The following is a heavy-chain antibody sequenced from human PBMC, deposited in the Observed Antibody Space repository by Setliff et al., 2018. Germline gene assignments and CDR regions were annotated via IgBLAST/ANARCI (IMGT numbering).Heavy chain of an antibody. D-gene: IGHD3-3*01. J-gene: IGHJ5*02. Sequence: ASVKVSCKASGGTFSSYAISWVRQAPGQGLEWMGGIIPILGIANYAQKFQGRVTITRDTSASTAYMELSSLRSEDTAVYYCARGRRYFGVVSIDWFDPWGQGTLVTVSS. CDR1: GGTFSSYA. CDR3: ARGRRYFGVVSIDWFDP. V-gene: IGHV1-69*10. CDR2: IIPILGIA.